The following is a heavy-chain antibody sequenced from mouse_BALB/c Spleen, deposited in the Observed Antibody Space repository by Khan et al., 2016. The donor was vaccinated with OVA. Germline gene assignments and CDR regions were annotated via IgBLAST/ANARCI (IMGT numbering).Heavy chain of an antibody. J-gene: IGHJ1*01. CDR3: ARGASYWYFDV. CDR2: INTYTGEP. Sequence: LVESGPELKKPGETVKISCKASGYTFTNYGMNWVKQAPGKGLKWMGWINTYTGEPTYTDDFKGRFAFSLETSASTAYLQINNLKNADMATDFVARGASYWYFDVWGAGTTVTVSS. CDR1: GYTFTNYG. V-gene: IGHV9-1*02.